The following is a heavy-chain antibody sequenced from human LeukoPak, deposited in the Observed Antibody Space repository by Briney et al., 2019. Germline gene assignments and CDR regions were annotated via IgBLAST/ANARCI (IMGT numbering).Heavy chain of an antibody. CDR1: GYTFTCYY. D-gene: IGHD6-19*01. J-gene: IGHJ4*02. Sequence: ASVKVSCKASGYTFTCYYMHWVRQAPGQGLEWMGWINPNSGGTNYAQKFQGRVTMTRDTSISTAYMEPSRLRSDDTAVYYCAREDISSGWYFGGQGTLVTVSS. CDR2: INPNSGGT. CDR3: AREDISSGWYF. V-gene: IGHV1-2*02.